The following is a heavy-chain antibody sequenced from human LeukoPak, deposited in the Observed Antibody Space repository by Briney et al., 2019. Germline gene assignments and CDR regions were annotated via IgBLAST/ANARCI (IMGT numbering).Heavy chain of an antibody. D-gene: IGHD3-10*01. CDR1: GGSFSGYY. J-gene: IGHJ4*02. Sequence: SETLSLTCAVYGGSFSGYYWSWIRQPPGKGLEWIGYIYYRGSTNYNPSLKSRVTISADTSKSQFSLKLSSVIAADTAVYYCARGTGALLWFGEFDYWGQGTLVTVSS. V-gene: IGHV4-59*01. CDR3: ARGTGALLWFGEFDY. CDR2: IYYRGST.